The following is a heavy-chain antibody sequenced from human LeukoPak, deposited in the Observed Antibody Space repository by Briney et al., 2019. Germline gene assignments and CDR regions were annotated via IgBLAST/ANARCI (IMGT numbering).Heavy chain of an antibody. CDR1: GYTFTSYG. Sequence: GASVKVSCKASGYTFTSYGISWVRQAPGQGLEWMGWISAYNGNTNYAQKLQGRVTMTTDTSTSTAYMELRSLRSDDTAVYYCARDREIFGVVIFDAFDIWGQGTMVTVSS. V-gene: IGHV1-18*01. D-gene: IGHD3-3*01. CDR2: ISAYNGNT. CDR3: ARDREIFGVVIFDAFDI. J-gene: IGHJ3*02.